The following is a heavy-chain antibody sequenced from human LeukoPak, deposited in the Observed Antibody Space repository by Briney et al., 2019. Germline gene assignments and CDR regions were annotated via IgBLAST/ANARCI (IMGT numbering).Heavy chain of an antibody. CDR3: AKDLRGYYDLEAFFDY. J-gene: IGHJ4*02. CDR2: LSGSGGYT. CDR1: GFTFSGYA. Sequence: GGSLRLSCAASGFTFSGYAMSWVRQAPGKGLEWVSGLSGSGGYTYYADSVKGRFTISRDNSNSTLYLQMNSLRAEDTAIYYCAKDLRGYYDLEAFFDYWGQGTLVTVSS. V-gene: IGHV3-23*01. D-gene: IGHD3-3*01.